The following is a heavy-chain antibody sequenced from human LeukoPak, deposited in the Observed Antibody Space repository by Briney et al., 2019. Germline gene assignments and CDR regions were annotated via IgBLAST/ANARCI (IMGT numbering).Heavy chain of an antibody. Sequence: PGGSLRLSCAASGFTFSSYAMHWVRQAPGKGLEWVAVISYDGSNKYYADSVKGRFTISRDNSKNTLYLQMNSLRAEDTAVYYCAKEGWELPEAGDYYYMDVWGKGTTVTVSS. D-gene: IGHD1-26*01. CDR1: GFTFSSYA. CDR2: ISYDGSNK. V-gene: IGHV3-30-3*01. CDR3: AKEGWELPEAGDYYYMDV. J-gene: IGHJ6*03.